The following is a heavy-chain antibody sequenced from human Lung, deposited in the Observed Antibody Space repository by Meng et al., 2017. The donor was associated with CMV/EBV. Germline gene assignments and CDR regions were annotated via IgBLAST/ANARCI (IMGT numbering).Heavy chain of an antibody. CDR1: GGSISSGGYY. D-gene: IGHD3-10*01. CDR3: ARASYGSGSPLGESWFDP. Sequence: QVHLQWWGPGLVKPSQTPSLTCTVSGGSISSGGYYWSWIRQHPGKGLEWIGYIHSSGSTYYNPSLRSRLTISVDTSKNQFSLKLSSVTAADTAVYYCARASYGSGSPLGESWFDPWGQGTLVTVSS. J-gene: IGHJ5*02. CDR2: IHSSGST. V-gene: IGHV4-31*03.